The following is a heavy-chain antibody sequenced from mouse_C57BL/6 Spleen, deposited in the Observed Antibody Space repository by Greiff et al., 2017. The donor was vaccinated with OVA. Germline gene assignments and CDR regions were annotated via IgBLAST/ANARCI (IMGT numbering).Heavy chain of an antibody. J-gene: IGHJ2*01. CDR1: GYTFTSYW. V-gene: IGHV1-72*01. D-gene: IGHD2-4*01. CDR3: ARGRGFEDYDFDY. Sequence: QVQLQQSGAELVKPGASVKLSCKASGYTFTSYWMHWVKQRPGRGLEWIGRIDPNSGGTKYNEKFKSKATLTVDKPSSTANMQLSSLTSEDSAIYYGARGRGFEDYDFDYWGQGTTLTVSS. CDR2: IDPNSGGT.